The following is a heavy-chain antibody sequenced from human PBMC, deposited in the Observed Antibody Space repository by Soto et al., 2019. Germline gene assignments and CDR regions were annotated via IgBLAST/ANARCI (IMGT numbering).Heavy chain of an antibody. CDR1: GFSLTTDGEG. D-gene: IGHD1-26*01. V-gene: IGHV2-5*02. Sequence: QITLKESGPTLVKSTQTLTLTCTFSGFSLTTDGEGVSWVRQSPGEALEWLALIYWDDDERYSPSLKTSLTITKDIARNQVVLVMTSMEPVDTGTYFSAHSRNLITEEAQVGDFDYGGQG. CDR3: AHSRNLITEEAQVGDFDY. CDR2: IYWDDDE. J-gene: IGHJ4*02.